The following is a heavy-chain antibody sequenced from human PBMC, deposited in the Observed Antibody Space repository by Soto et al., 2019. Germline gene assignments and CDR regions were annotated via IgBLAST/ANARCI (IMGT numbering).Heavy chain of an antibody. CDR2: ISGSGGIT. J-gene: IGHJ4*02. Sequence: PXGSLLLSCAASEFIFSNYAMNWVRQAPGKGLEWVSAISGSGGITYYADSVKGRFTISRDNSKNTLYLQMNSLRAEDTAVYYCAKAEKSSAVAGYFDSWGQGTLVTVSS. V-gene: IGHV3-23*01. CDR1: EFIFSNYA. CDR3: AKAEKSSAVAGYFDS. D-gene: IGHD6-19*01.